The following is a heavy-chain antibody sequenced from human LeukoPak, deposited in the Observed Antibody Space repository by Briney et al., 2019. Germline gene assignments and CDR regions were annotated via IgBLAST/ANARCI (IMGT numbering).Heavy chain of an antibody. D-gene: IGHD3-10*01. V-gene: IGHV4-59*01. CDR3: ARVIQVRGVIADYGMDV. J-gene: IGHJ6*04. Sequence: SETLSLTCTVSGGSISSYYWSWIRQPPGKGLEWIGYIYYSGSTNYNPSLKSRVTISVDTSKNQFSLKLSSVTAADTAVYYCARVIQVRGVIADYGMDVWGKGTTVTASS. CDR1: GGSISSYY. CDR2: IYYSGST.